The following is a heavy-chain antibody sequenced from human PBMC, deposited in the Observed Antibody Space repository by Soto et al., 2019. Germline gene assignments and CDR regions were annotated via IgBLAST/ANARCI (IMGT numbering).Heavy chain of an antibody. V-gene: IGHV1-2*02. CDR1: GYTFTGYY. CDR2: INSYSGGT. Sequence: QVQLVQSGAEVKKPGASVTVSCKASGYTFTGYYVHWVRQAPGQGLEWMGWINSYSGGTNYAQKFQGRVTMTRDTSISTAYMELTRLTSDDTAVYYCARGRTTGVDYWGQGTLVTVSS. J-gene: IGHJ4*02. D-gene: IGHD3-10*01. CDR3: ARGRTTGVDY.